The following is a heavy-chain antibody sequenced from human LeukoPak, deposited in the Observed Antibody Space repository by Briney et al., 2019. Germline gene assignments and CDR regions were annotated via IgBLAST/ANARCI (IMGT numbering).Heavy chain of an antibody. CDR2: IYYSGGT. J-gene: IGHJ4*02. D-gene: IGHD4-23*01. Sequence: SETLSLTCTVSGGSISSYYWSWIRQPPGKGLEWIGYIYYSGGTNYNPSLKSRVTISVDTSKNQFSLKLSSVTAADTAVYYCARLTTVVNYWGQGTLITVSS. V-gene: IGHV4-59*01. CDR3: ARLTTVVNY. CDR1: GGSISSYY.